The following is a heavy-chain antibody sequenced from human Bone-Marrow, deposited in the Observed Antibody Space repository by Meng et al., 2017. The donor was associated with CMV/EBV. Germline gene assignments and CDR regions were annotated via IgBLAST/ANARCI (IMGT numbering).Heavy chain of an antibody. D-gene: IGHD5-18*01. Sequence: GGSLRLSCAALGFTFSSYSMNWARQAPGKGLEWVPSISSSSSYIYFADSVKGRFTISRENAKNYLYRQMNRLRAEDTALYHCPSGVGTGRGPAGYWGQGTLVTVSS. CDR3: PSGVGTGRGPAGY. CDR1: GFTFSSYS. J-gene: IGHJ4*02. CDR2: ISSSSSYI. V-gene: IGHV3-21*04.